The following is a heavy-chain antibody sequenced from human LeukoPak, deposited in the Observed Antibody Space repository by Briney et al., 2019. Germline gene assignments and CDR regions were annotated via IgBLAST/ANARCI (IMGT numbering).Heavy chain of an antibody. CDR2: ISGSGVSS. J-gene: IGHJ4*02. V-gene: IGHV3-23*01. CDR1: GFPFSRHA. Sequence: GGSLRLSCAASGFPFSRHAMSWVRQAPGKGLEWVSAISGSGVSSYYADSEKGRFTISRDNSKNTLNLQMNSLRGEDTAVYYCAKDRYGWLRFHFDYWGQGTLVTVSS. D-gene: IGHD5-12*01. CDR3: AKDRYGWLRFHFDY.